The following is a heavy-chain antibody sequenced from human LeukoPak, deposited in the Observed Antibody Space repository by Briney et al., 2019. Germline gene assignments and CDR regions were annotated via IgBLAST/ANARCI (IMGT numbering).Heavy chain of an antibody. V-gene: IGHV3-74*01. J-gene: IGHJ4*02. Sequence: QPGGSLSLSCAASGFTFRRYWMHWVRQAPGKGPVWVSRINTDGSDTIYADSVKGRFTISRDNAKNTLFLQMNGLRAEDTAVYYCARDESVTGPTTFDYWGQGTLVTVSS. CDR3: ARDESVTGPTTFDY. D-gene: IGHD6-19*01. CDR2: INTDGSDT. CDR1: GFTFRRYW.